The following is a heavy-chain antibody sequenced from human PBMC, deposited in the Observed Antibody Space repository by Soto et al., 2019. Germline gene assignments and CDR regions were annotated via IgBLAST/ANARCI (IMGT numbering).Heavy chain of an antibody. D-gene: IGHD2-15*01. CDR2: INPNSGGT. Sequence: ASVKVSCKASGYTFTGYYMHWVRQAPGQELEWMGWINPNSGGTNYAQKFQDWVTMTRDTSISTAYMELSRLRSDDTAVYYWARASPDSVDYWGQGTLVTVSS. V-gene: IGHV1-2*04. J-gene: IGHJ4*02. CDR3: ARASPDSVDY. CDR1: GYTFTGYY.